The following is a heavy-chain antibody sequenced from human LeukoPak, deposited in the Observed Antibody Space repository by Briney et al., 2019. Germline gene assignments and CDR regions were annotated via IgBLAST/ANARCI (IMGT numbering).Heavy chain of an antibody. CDR2: IYTSGST. V-gene: IGHV4-61*02. Sequence: PSETLSLTCTVSGGSISSGSYYWSWIRQPAGKGLEWIGRIYTSGSTNYNPSLKSRVTMSVDTSKNQFSLKLSSVTAADTAVYYCARDFGSSWYDYYYYMDVWGKGTTVTVSS. CDR1: GGSISSGSYY. J-gene: IGHJ6*03. CDR3: ARDFGSSWYDYYYYMDV. D-gene: IGHD6-13*01.